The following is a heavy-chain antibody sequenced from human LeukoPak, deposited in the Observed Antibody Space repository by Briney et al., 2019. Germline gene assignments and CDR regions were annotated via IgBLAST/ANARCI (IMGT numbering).Heavy chain of an antibody. CDR2: IYSSGRT. J-gene: IGHJ5*02. CDR3: ARGNYYGDIVPCDP. CDR1: RCSIRSYF. Sequence: PSETLSLTFSFSRCSIRSYFWSWIRQPAGKGLEWIGRIYSSGRTSYNPSLESRVTMSVDTSKNQFSLKVTSMTAADTAVYYCARGNYYGDIVPCDPWGQGILVTVSS. D-gene: IGHD4-17*01. V-gene: IGHV4-4*07.